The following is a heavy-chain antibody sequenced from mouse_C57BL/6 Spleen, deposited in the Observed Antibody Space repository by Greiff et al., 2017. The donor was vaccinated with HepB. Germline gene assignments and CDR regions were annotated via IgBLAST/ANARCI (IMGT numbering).Heavy chain of an antibody. V-gene: IGHV1-61*01. J-gene: IGHJ4*01. CDR2: IYPSDSET. D-gene: IGHD3-2*02. CDR1: GYTFTSYW. Sequence: QVQLQQPGAELVRPGSSVKLSCKASGYTFTSYWMDWVKQRPGQGLEWIGNIYPSDSETHYNQKFKDKATLTVDKSSSTAYMQLSSLTSEDSAVYYCARKAQAYYYAMDYWRQGTSVTVSS. CDR3: ARKAQAYYYAMDY.